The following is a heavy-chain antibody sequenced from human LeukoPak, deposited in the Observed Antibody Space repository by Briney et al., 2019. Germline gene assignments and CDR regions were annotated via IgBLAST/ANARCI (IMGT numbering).Heavy chain of an antibody. CDR3: ASYSDGDSGEAYYYGMDV. D-gene: IGHD4-17*01. J-gene: IGHJ6*02. CDR2: IYSVGST. Sequence: GGSLRLSCAASGFTFRSNNMSWVRQAPGKGREWVSVIYSVGSTYYADSVKGRSTISRHNSKNTLYLQMNSLRAEDTAVYYCASYSDGDSGEAYYYGMDVWGQGTTVTVSS. CDR1: GFTFRSNN. V-gene: IGHV3-53*04.